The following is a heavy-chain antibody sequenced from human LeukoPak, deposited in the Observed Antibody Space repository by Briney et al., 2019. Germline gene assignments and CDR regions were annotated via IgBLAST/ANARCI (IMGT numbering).Heavy chain of an antibody. Sequence: ASVKVSCKASGYTFTSYYMHWVRQAPGQGLEWMGIINPSGGSTSYAQKFQGRVTMTRDTSTSTVYMELSSLRSEDTAVYYCARDSVGWFGELTDAFDIWGQGTMVTVSS. CDR2: INPSGGST. CDR3: ARDSVGWFGELTDAFDI. J-gene: IGHJ3*02. V-gene: IGHV1-46*01. CDR1: GYTFTSYY. D-gene: IGHD3-10*01.